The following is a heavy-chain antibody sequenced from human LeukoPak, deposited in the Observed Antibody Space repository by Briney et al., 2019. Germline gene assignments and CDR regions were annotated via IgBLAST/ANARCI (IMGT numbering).Heavy chain of an antibody. CDR2: IHSSGYT. V-gene: IGHV4-4*09. CDR3: AKRQGPANGSYDYFEP. J-gene: IGHJ5*02. D-gene: IGHD1-26*01. CDR1: GGSINPYY. Sequence: SETLSLTCTVSGGSINPYYWTWIRQPPGQGLEWIAYIHSSGYTNYNPSLKSRVTISVDTSKNQFSLKVTSVTAADTAVYYCAKRQGPANGSYDYFEPWGRGTLAIVSS.